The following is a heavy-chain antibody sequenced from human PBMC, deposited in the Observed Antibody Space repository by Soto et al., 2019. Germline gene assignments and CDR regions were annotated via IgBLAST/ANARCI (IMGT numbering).Heavy chain of an antibody. CDR2: ISYDGRNK. Sequence: QVQLVESGGGVVQPGRSLRLSCAASGFTFSSYAMHWVRQAPGKGLEWVAVISYDGRNKYYADSVKGRFTISRDNSKNTLYLQMNSLRAEDTAVYYCARVLGSGSYSYYYYYYGMDVWGQGTTVTVSS. J-gene: IGHJ6*02. CDR1: GFTFSSYA. D-gene: IGHD3-10*01. CDR3: ARVLGSGSYSYYYYYYGMDV. V-gene: IGHV3-30-3*01.